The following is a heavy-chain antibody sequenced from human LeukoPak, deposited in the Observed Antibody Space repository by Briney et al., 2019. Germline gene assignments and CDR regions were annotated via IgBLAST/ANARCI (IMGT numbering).Heavy chain of an antibody. J-gene: IGHJ4*02. CDR2: ISAYNGNT. V-gene: IGHV1-18*01. Sequence: ASVKVSCKASGYTFTSYGISWVRQAPGQGLEWMGWISAYNGNTNYAQKLQGRVTMTTDTSTSTAYMGLRSLRSDDTAVYYCARDRSGDWYYDYVWGSYRGFDYWGQGTLVTVSS. CDR1: GYTFTSYG. CDR3: ARDRSGDWYYDYVWGSYRGFDY. D-gene: IGHD3-16*02.